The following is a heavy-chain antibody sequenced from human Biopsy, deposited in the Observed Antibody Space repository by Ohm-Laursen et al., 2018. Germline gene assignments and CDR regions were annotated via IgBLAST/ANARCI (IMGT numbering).Heavy chain of an antibody. CDR3: AADINVWNVNY. Sequence: VKVSCKFSGYTLTELSMHWVRQAPGKGLEWMGGFVPENGKTVYAQNFQARVSMTEDTSTDTAYMELRSLRSEDTAVYYCAADINVWNVNYWGQGTQVTVSS. V-gene: IGHV1-24*01. D-gene: IGHD1-1*01. CDR1: GYTLTELS. J-gene: IGHJ4*02. CDR2: FVPENGKT.